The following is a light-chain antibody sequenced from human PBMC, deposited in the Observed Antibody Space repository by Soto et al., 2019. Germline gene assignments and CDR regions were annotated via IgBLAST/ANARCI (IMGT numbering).Light chain of an antibody. CDR1: GSDVGAYNY. Sequence: QSALTQPPSASGSPGQSVTISCTGTGSDVGAYNYVSWYRQYPGKAPKLVIFEVSKRPSGVPDRISGSKSGITASLTVSGLQAEDEADYYCCSYAGSNNYVFGTGTKVTVL. CDR2: EVS. V-gene: IGLV2-8*01. CDR3: CSYAGSNNYV. J-gene: IGLJ1*01.